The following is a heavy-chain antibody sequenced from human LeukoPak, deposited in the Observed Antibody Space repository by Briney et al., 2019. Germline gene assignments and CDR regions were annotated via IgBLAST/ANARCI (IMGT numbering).Heavy chain of an antibody. V-gene: IGHV3-23*01. D-gene: IGHD6-13*01. CDR2: LTGYGGA. CDR3: AKGAAAGKVDWFDP. Sequence: GGSLRLSCEASGLSFTNYAMMWVRQAPGKGLQWISTLTGYGGASYADSGEGRFIISRDISKNTMFLQMYSLRAEDTAVYYCAKGAAAGKVDWFDPWGQGTLVTVSS. CDR1: GLSFTNYA. J-gene: IGHJ5*02.